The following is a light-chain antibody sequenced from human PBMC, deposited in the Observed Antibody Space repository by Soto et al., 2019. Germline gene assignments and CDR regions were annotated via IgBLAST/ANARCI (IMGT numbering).Light chain of an antibody. CDR1: QFVSSR. Sequence: EIVVTQSPATLSASPGERVTLSCRASQFVSSRLAWYQQRPGQVPRLLIYDTSTRALGISARFSGSGSGTEFTLTISGLQSEDSATYYCQQRNSYPRTFGQGTKVDIK. CDR3: QQRNSYPRT. V-gene: IGKV3-15*01. J-gene: IGKJ2*01. CDR2: DTS.